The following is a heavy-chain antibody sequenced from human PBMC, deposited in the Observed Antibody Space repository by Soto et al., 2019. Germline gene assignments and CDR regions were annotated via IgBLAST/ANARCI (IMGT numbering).Heavy chain of an antibody. Sequence: GGSLRLSCGASGFTFSSCGMHWVRQAPGKGLEWVAVISYDGSNKYYADSVKGRFTISRDNSKNTLYLQMNSLRAEDTAVYYCAKVPPNSCCHRFDPWGQGTPVTVSS. J-gene: IGHJ5*02. CDR1: GFTFSSCG. V-gene: IGHV3-30*18. D-gene: IGHD1-26*01. CDR3: AKVPPNSCCHRFDP. CDR2: ISYDGSNK.